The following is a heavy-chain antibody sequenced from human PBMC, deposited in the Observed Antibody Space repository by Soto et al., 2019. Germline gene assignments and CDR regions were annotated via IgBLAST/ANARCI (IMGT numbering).Heavy chain of an antibody. V-gene: IGHV3-30*18. CDR3: AKDRHCSGGTCLNFYGMDV. CDR2: ISYDGSNI. J-gene: IGHJ6*02. D-gene: IGHD2-15*01. CDR1: GFTFSSYG. Sequence: QAQLVESGGGVVQPGRSLRLSCAASGFTFSSYGMHWVRQAPGKGLEWVAVISYDGSNIYFGDSVKGRVTISRDNSKNTFYLQMNSLRAEDTAVYYCAKDRHCSGGTCLNFYGMDVWGQGTTVTVSS.